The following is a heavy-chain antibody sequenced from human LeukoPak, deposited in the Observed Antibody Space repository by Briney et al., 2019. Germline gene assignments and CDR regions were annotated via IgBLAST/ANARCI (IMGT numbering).Heavy chain of an antibody. D-gene: IGHD1-14*01. V-gene: IGHV1-46*01. Sequence: ASLKVSCKASGYTFTSYYMRWVRQAPGQGLEWMGIINPSGGSTSYAQKFQGRVTMTRDTSTSTVYMELSSLRSEDTAVYYCARDTTPGVGPKRGSHWFDPWGQGTLVTVSS. CDR2: INPSGGST. CDR3: ARDTTPGVGPKRGSHWFDP. CDR1: GYTFTSYY. J-gene: IGHJ5*02.